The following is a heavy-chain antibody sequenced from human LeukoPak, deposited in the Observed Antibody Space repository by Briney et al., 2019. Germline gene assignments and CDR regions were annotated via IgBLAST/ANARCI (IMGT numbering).Heavy chain of an antibody. V-gene: IGHV3-7*02. J-gene: IGHJ5*02. D-gene: IGHD4-17*01. CDR2: INQNGGDK. CDR3: ARLYGTYPGWFDP. CDR1: GFTFSRFW. Sequence: GGSLRLSCAASGFTFSRFWMSWVRQAPGKGLEWVANINQNGGDKYYVDSVKGRFTISRDNAKNSLDLQMNSLRAEDTAVYYCARLYGTYPGWFDPWGQRTLVTVSS.